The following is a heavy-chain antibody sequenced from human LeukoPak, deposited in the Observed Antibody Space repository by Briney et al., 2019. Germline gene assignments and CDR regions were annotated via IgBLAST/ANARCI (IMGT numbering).Heavy chain of an antibody. V-gene: IGHV3-30-3*01. CDR3: ARERWDYPYYYYYYGMDV. CDR2: ISYDGSNK. J-gene: IGHJ6*02. CDR1: GFSVSSNY. Sequence: GGSLRLSCEASGFSVSSNYMSWVRQAPGKGLEWVADISYDGSNKYYADSVKGRFTISRDNSKNTLYLQMNSLRAEDTAVYYCARERWDYPYYYYYYGMDVWGQGTTVTVSS. D-gene: IGHD1-26*01.